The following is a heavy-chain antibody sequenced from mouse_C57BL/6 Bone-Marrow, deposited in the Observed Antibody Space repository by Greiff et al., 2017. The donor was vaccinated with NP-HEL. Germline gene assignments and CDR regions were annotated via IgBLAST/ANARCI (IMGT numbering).Heavy chain of an antibody. V-gene: IGHV1-77*01. CDR1: GYTFTDYY. CDR2: TGPGSGST. J-gene: IGHJ4*01. Sequence: QVQLQQSGAELVKPGASVKISCKASGYTFTDYYINWVKQRPGQGLEWIGKTGPGSGSTYYNEKFKGKATLTADKSSSKAYMQLSSLTSEDSAVYFCARTAQATPYAMDYWGQGTSVTVSS. D-gene: IGHD3-2*02. CDR3: ARTAQATPYAMDY.